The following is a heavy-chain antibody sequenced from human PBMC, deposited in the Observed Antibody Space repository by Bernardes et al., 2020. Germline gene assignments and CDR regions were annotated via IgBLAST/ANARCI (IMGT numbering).Heavy chain of an antibody. CDR1: GFSFRNYA. D-gene: IGHD3-3*01. CDR2: ISGTAGST. CDR3: AKDWEYDFWSGPRHY. Sequence: GGSLRLSCSASGFSFRNYAMTWVRQAPGKGLEWVSVISGTAGSTYYAGSVRGRFTISRDNAKNILYWQMDSLRAEDTAVYYCAKDWEYDFWSGPRHYWGQGTLVTVSS. J-gene: IGHJ4*02. V-gene: IGHV3-23*01.